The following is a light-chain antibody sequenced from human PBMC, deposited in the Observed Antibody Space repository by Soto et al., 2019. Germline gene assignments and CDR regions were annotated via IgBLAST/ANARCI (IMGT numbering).Light chain of an antibody. CDR3: QQYGSSPWT. J-gene: IGKJ1*01. CDR1: QSVSSSS. CDR2: GAS. Sequence: IMLTQSPGTLSLSPGQRATLSCRASQSVSSSSLAWYQQNPGQAPRLLIYGASSRATGIPDRFSGSGSGTDFTLTISRLEPEDFAVYYCQQYGSSPWTFGQGTKV. V-gene: IGKV3-20*01.